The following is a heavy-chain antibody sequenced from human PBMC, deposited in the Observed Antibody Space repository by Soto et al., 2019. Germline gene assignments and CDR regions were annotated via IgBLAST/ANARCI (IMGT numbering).Heavy chain of an antibody. J-gene: IGHJ6*03. CDR1: GFTFSSYG. CDR3: AATQNYGGDYYYYYYMDV. Sequence: GGSLRLSCAASGFTFSSYGMHWVRQAPGKGLEWVAVISYDGSNKYYADSVKGRFTISRDNSKNTLYLQMNSLRAEDTAVYYCAATQNYGGDYYYYYYMDVWGKGTTVTVSS. V-gene: IGHV3-30*03. CDR2: ISYDGSNK. D-gene: IGHD4-17*01.